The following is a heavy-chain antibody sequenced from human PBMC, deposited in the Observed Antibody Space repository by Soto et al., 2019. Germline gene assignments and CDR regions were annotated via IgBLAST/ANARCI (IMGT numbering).Heavy chain of an antibody. CDR3: TADRRHASSPFMDV. D-gene: IGHD6-6*01. CDR1: GYSFTSYG. V-gene: IGHV5-10-1*01. CDR2: IDPSDSYT. J-gene: IGHJ6*02. Sequence: GESLKISCKGSGYSFTSYGISWVRQMPGKGLEWMGRIDPSDSYTNYSPSFQGHVTISRDDSENTLYLLMNSLKTEDTGVYYCTADRRHASSPFMDVWGQGTTVTVSS.